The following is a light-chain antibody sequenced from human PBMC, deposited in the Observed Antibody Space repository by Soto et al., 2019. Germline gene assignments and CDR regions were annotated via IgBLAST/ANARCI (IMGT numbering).Light chain of an antibody. V-gene: IGLV1-44*01. CDR1: NSNVGNNT. CDR3: AACDDGLNGWL. CDR2: GND. J-gene: IGLJ3*02. Sequence: QSVLTQPPSASGTPGQRVTISCSGSNSNVGNNTVNWYQQFPGTSPRLLIEGNDQRPSWVPDRFSGSKSANSDSLAISGLKFDDEAVSYCAACDDGLNGWLFRGGTKVTVL.